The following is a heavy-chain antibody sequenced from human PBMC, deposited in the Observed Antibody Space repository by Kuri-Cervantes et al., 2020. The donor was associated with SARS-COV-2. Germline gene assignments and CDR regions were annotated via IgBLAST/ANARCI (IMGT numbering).Heavy chain of an antibody. D-gene: IGHD3-3*01. J-gene: IGHJ6*02. V-gene: IGHV1-18*01. Sequence: ASVKVSCKASGYTFTSYGISWVRQAPEQGLEWMGWISAYNGNTNYAQKLQGRVTMTTDTSTSTAYMELSSLRSEDTAVYYCARDLVLRFLEWLPRNYYYYGMNVWGQGTTVTVSS. CDR3: ARDLVLRFLEWLPRNYYYYGMNV. CDR1: GYTFTSYG. CDR2: ISAYNGNT.